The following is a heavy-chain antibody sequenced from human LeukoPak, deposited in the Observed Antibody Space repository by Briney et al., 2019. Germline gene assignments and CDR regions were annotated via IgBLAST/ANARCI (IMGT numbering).Heavy chain of an antibody. J-gene: IGHJ4*02. CDR1: GFTFSSDV. Sequence: GGTLRLSCAASGFTFSSDVMSWVRQAPAKGLEWVSAISGSGGRTYYADSVKGRFTISRDNSKNTLYLQMNSLRAEDTAVYYCAKVRAPRQYYFDYWGQGTLVTVSS. CDR2: ISGSGGRT. D-gene: IGHD1-26*01. V-gene: IGHV3-23*01. CDR3: AKVRAPRQYYFDY.